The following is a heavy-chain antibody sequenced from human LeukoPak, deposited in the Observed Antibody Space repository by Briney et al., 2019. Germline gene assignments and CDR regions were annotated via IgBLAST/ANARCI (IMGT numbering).Heavy chain of an antibody. V-gene: IGHV3-15*01. CDR3: TTHRYYYVIDY. CDR1: GFTFTNAW. J-gene: IGHJ4*02. D-gene: IGHD3-10*02. Sequence: GGSRRLSCAASGFTFTNAWMSWVRQAPGKGLEWVGRIKSKTDGGTTDYAAPVKGRFTMSRDDSKNTMYLEMNGLQTEDTAVYYCTTHRYYYVIDYWGQGTLVTVSS. CDR2: IKSKTDGGTT.